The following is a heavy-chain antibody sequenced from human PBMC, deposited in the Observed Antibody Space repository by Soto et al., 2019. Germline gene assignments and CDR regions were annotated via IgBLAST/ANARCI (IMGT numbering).Heavy chain of an antibody. Sequence: EVQLLESGGGLVQPGGSLRLSCAASGFTFSSYAMSWVRQAPGKGLEWVSAISGSGRDTYYTDSVKGRFTISRYNSRNTLYLQMNSLRADDTAVYFCANDASASAPPDYWGQGTLVTVSS. J-gene: IGHJ4*02. CDR3: ANDASASAPPDY. V-gene: IGHV3-23*01. D-gene: IGHD6-6*01. CDR2: ISGSGRDT. CDR1: GFTFSSYA.